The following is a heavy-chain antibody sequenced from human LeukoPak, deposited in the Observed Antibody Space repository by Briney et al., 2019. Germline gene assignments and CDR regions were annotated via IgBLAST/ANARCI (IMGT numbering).Heavy chain of an antibody. Sequence: SETLSLTCAVYGGSFSGYYWSWIRQPPGKGLEWIGEINHSGSTNYNPSLKSRVTISVDTSKNQFSLKLSSVTAADTAVYYCARSSSWHHRYDYWGQGTLVTVSS. D-gene: IGHD6-13*01. J-gene: IGHJ4*02. CDR1: GGSFSGYY. CDR3: ARSSSWHHRYDY. V-gene: IGHV4-34*01. CDR2: INHSGST.